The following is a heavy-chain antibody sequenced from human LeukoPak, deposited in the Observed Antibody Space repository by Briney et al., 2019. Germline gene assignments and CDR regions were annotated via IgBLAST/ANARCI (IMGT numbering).Heavy chain of an antibody. J-gene: IGHJ4*02. CDR3: AKGAYCASTSCHFSGYAQRPLDS. V-gene: IGHV3-30*18. CDR1: GFSSNMYG. D-gene: IGHD2-2*01. CDR2: ISNDGTGK. Sequence: GGSLRLSCVGSGFSSNMYGKHWVRQAPGKGLEWVAGISNDGTGKDYIDSVKGRFTISRDNSKDILYLQMNSLRVEDTAVYYCAKGAYCASTSCHFSGYAQRPLDSWGQGTLVTVSS.